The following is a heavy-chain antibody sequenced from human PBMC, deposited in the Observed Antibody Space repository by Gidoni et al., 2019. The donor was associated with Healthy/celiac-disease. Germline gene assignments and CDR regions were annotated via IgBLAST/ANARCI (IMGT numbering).Heavy chain of an antibody. D-gene: IGHD3-3*01. Sequence: EVQLVESGGGVAKPGGCRRRSCVVSRYNFNNAWMNWGRQAPGKGLEWGVRIKSNPDGGTIDYAAPVSGRFTISRNDSKNTLFLQMNSLKTEDSAVYYCYDFWRDSGMDVWGQGTTVTVSS. CDR1: RYNFNNAW. CDR2: IKSNPDGGTI. V-gene: IGHV3-15*01. J-gene: IGHJ6*02. CDR3: YDFWRDSGMDV.